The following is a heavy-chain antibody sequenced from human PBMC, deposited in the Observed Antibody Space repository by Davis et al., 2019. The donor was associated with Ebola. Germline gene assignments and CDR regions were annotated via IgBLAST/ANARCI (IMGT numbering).Heavy chain of an antibody. J-gene: IGHJ4*02. CDR2: IYYSGST. D-gene: IGHD5-18*01. CDR1: GGSINFHY. Sequence: SETLSLTCTVSGGSINFHYWSWIRQPPGKRLEWIGYIYYSGSTKYNPSLRSRVTISIDTSKSQFSLKLTSVTAADTAVYYCARGDSRPYSYGFDSWGQGTLVTVSS. V-gene: IGHV4-59*11. CDR3: ARGDSRPYSYGFDS.